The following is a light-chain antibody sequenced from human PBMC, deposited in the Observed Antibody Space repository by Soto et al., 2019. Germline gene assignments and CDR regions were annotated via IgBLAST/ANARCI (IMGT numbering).Light chain of an antibody. CDR3: QHYNSNPWT. CDR1: QGISSY. V-gene: IGKV1-9*01. Sequence: IQLTQSPSSLSASVGDRVTINCRASQGISSYLAWYQQKKGKAPKLLIYAASSLQSGVPSRFRGSGSGTEFTLTITRLQPDDFETYYCQHYNSNPWTFGRGTKVDIK. J-gene: IGKJ1*01. CDR2: AAS.